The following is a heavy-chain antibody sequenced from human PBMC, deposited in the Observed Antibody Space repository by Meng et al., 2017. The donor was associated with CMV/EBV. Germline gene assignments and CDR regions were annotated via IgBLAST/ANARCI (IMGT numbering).Heavy chain of an antibody. D-gene: IGHD1-26*01. CDR2: IIPILGIE. CDR3: ARSRAIVGARAGWFDP. J-gene: IGHJ5*02. V-gene: IGHV1-69*10. Sequence: GNFHRYVDGWVRPAPGQGLELMGGIIPILGIENHAQKLQGRVTITADKSTSTAYMELSSLRSEDTAVYYCARSRAIVGARAGWFDPWGQGTLVTVSS. CDR1: GNFHRYV.